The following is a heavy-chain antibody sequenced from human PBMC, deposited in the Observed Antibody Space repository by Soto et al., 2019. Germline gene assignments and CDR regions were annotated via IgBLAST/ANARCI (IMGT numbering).Heavy chain of an antibody. V-gene: IGHV4-61*01. CDR3: AREEKQLSRYGGDFDY. J-gene: IGHJ4*02. CDR1: DGSVNTGNYY. CDR2: IYYIGTT. D-gene: IGHD3-16*01. Sequence: QVQLQESGPGLVKPSETLYLTCSVSDGSVNTGNYYWSWIRQPPGKGLEWIGNIYYIGTTNYNPSLKSRVTISVGTPKNQFSLKVTTVTAADTAVYFCAREEKQLSRYGGDFDYWGQGILVTVSS.